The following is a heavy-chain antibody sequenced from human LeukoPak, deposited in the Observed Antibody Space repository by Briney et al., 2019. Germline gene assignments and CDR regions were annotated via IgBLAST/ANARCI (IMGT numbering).Heavy chain of an antibody. V-gene: IGHV3-23*01. CDR3: AKDFGL. CDR1: GFTFSNFA. J-gene: IGHJ4*02. Sequence: GGSLRLSCAASGFTFSNFAMSWLRQAPGKGPEWVSAISGYGDSAYYADSVKGRFTIFRDNSKNTVYLQMNSLRAEDTAVYYCAKDFGLWGQGTLVTVSS. D-gene: IGHD3-16*01. CDR2: ISGYGDSA.